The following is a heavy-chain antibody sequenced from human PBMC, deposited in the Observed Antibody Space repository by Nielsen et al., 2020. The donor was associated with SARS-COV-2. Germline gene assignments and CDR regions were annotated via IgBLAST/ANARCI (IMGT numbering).Heavy chain of an antibody. Sequence: WIRQPPGKGLEWMGRIDPTDSYTNYNPSFQGHVTIPADKSISTAYLQWSSLKASDTAMYYCARGEVATTHYYYYFYMDVWGKGTTVTVSS. CDR2: IDPTDSYT. V-gene: IGHV5-10-1*01. CDR3: ARGEVATTHYYYYFYMDV. J-gene: IGHJ6*03. D-gene: IGHD2-15*01.